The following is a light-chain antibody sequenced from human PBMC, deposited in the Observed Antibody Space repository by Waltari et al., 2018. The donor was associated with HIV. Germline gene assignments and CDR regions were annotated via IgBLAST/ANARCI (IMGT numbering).Light chain of an antibody. CDR2: DDS. CDR3: QVWDGSGGHVV. J-gene: IGLJ2*01. CDR1: NVRRKS. Sequence: SYVLTQPPSVSVAPGQTARITCGGSNVRRKSVHGYQQKPGQAPVLVVYDDSDRPSGIPERFSGSNSGNTVTLTISRVEAGDEADYYCQVWDGSGGHVVFGGGTMLTVL. V-gene: IGLV3-21*02.